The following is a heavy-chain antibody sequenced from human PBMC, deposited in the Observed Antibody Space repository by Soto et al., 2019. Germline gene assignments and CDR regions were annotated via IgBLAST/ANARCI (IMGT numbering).Heavy chain of an antibody. CDR3: ATANTPYAFDM. CDR2: INPAGNVQ. J-gene: IGHJ3*02. V-gene: IGHV3-7*01. CDR1: GLPFSISW. Sequence: VQLWESGGGLVQPGDPLRLSCTAPGLPFSISWMTWVRRVPGEGLEWRSNINPAGNVQQYADSVKERFTISRDNAKNSLFLQMSGLRVEDTAVYYCATANTPYAFDMWGQGTMVTVSS.